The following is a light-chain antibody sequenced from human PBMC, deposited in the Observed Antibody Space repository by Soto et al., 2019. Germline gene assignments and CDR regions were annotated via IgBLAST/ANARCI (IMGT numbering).Light chain of an antibody. CDR1: SGHSSYA. CDR2: LNSDGSH. CDR3: QTWGTGIQV. J-gene: IGLJ1*01. V-gene: IGLV4-69*01. Sequence: QPVLTQSPSASASLGASVKLTCTLSSGHSSYAIAWHQQQPEKGPRYLMKLNSDGSHSKGDGIPDRFSGSSSGAERYLTISSFQSEDEADYYCQTWGTGIQVFGTGTKVTVL.